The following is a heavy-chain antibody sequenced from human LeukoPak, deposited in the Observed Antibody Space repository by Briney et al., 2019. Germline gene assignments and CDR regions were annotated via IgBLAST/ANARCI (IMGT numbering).Heavy chain of an antibody. V-gene: IGHV4-34*01. CDR1: GGSFSGYY. D-gene: IGHD2-2*01. Sequence: PSETLSLTCAVYGGSFSGYYWSWIRQPPGNGLEWIGEINHSGSTNYNPSLKSRVTISVDTSKNQFSLKLSSVTAADTAVYYCARALPAASIDYWGQGTLVTVSS. CDR3: ARALPAASIDY. CDR2: INHSGST. J-gene: IGHJ4*02.